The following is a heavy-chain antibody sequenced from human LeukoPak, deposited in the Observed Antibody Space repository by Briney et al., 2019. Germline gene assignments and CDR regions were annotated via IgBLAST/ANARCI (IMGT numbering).Heavy chain of an antibody. D-gene: IGHD1-1*01. CDR1: GGTFSIYV. CDR2: IIPMIGIA. V-gene: IGHV1-69*04. Sequence: SVKVSCKASGGTFSIYVISWVRQAPGQGLEWMGRIIPMIGIANYAQKFQGRVTITADKSTSTAYMGLSSLRSEDTAVYYCARGRTIGTTSYSYYYGMDVWGQGTTVTVSS. J-gene: IGHJ6*02. CDR3: ARGRTIGTTSYSYYYGMDV.